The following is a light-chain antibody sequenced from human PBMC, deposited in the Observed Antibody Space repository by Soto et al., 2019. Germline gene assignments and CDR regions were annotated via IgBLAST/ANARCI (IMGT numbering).Light chain of an antibody. V-gene: IGLV2-14*03. Sequence: QSALTQPASVSGSPGQSITISCTGTSSDVGGYDYVSWYQHHPGKAPKLIIYDVTIRPSGVSNRFSGSKSGNTASLTISGLLAEDEADYYCTSYTTSSTVVFGGGTKLTVL. CDR1: SSDVGGYDY. CDR2: DVT. CDR3: TSYTTSSTVV. J-gene: IGLJ2*01.